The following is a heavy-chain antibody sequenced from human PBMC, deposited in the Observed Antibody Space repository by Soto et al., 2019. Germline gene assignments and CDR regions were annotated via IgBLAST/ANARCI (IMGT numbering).Heavy chain of an antibody. Sequence: GESLKISCKGSGYSFTSYWIGWVRQMPGKGLEWMGIIYPGDSDTRYSPSFQGQVTISADKSISTAYLQWSSLKASDTAMYYCARQVTGSGSYYQPKTTPWFDPWGQGTLVTVSS. J-gene: IGHJ5*02. CDR3: ARQVTGSGSYYQPKTTPWFDP. CDR2: IYPGDSDT. D-gene: IGHD3-10*01. CDR1: GYSFTSYW. V-gene: IGHV5-51*01.